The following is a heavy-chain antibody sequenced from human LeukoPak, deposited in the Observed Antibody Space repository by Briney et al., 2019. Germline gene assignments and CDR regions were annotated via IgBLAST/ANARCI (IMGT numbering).Heavy chain of an antibody. Sequence: TSETLSLTCTVSGGSISSYYWSWIRQPPGKGLEWIGYIYYSGSTNYNSSLKSRVIISVDTSKNQFSLKLSSVTAADTAVYYCARVEEGYGSGRRENYYYYYMDVWGKGTTVTISS. CDR1: GGSISSYY. V-gene: IGHV4-59*01. D-gene: IGHD3-10*01. CDR2: IYYSGST. J-gene: IGHJ6*03. CDR3: ARVEEGYGSGRRENYYYYYMDV.